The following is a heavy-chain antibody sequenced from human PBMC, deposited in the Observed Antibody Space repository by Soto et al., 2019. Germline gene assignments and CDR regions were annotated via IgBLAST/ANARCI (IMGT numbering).Heavy chain of an antibody. D-gene: IGHD6-6*01. CDR1: GFTFSSYA. CDR2: ISYDGSNK. Sequence: QVQLVESGGGVVQPGRSLRLSCAASGFTFSSYAMHWVRQAPGKGLEWVAVISYDGSNKYYADSVKGRFTISRDNSKNALYLQMNSLRAEDTAVYYCARVREQLAAPFDYWGQGTLVNVSS. J-gene: IGHJ4*02. V-gene: IGHV3-30-3*01. CDR3: ARVREQLAAPFDY.